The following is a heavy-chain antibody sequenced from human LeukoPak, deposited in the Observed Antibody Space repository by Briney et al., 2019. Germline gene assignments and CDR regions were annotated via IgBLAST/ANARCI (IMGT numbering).Heavy chain of an antibody. J-gene: IGHJ4*02. CDR2: INPSGGST. CDR3: ARARGYDSPGRLYFDY. Sequence: ASVKVSCKASGYTFTSYYMHWLRQAPGQGLEWIGIINPSGGSTSYAEKFQGRVTMTRETSTSTVYLELSSLRSEDTAVYDCARARGYDSPGRLYFDYWGQGTLVTVSS. CDR1: GYTFTSYY. D-gene: IGHD5-12*01. V-gene: IGHV1-46*01.